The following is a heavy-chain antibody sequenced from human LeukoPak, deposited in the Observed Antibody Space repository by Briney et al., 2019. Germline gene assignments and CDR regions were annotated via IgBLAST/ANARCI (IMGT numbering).Heavy chain of an antibody. Sequence: RASVKVSCKASGGTFSSYAISWVRQAPGQGLEWMGGIIPIFGTANYAQKFQGRVTITADKSTSTAYMELSSLRSEDTAVYYCARAEYYYGSGIRYYYYMDVWGKGTTVTVSS. D-gene: IGHD3-10*01. CDR1: GGTFSSYA. V-gene: IGHV1-69*06. CDR3: ARAEYYYGSGIRYYYYMDV. CDR2: IIPIFGTA. J-gene: IGHJ6*03.